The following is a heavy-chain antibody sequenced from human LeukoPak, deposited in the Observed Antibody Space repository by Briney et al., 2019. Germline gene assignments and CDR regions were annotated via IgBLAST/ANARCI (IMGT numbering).Heavy chain of an antibody. D-gene: IGHD3-10*01. CDR3: AGTFYGSGSWLAY. V-gene: IGHV1-3*01. CDR1: GYTFTSYA. J-gene: IGHJ4*02. Sequence: ASVKVSCKASGYTFTSYAMHWVRQAPGQRLEWMGWINAGNGNTKYSQKFQGGVTITRDTSASTAYMELSSLRSEDTAVYYCAGTFYGSGSWLAYWGQGTLVTVSS. CDR2: INAGNGNT.